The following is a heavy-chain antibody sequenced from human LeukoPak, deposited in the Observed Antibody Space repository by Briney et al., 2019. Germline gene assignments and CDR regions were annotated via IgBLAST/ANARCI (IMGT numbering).Heavy chain of an antibody. CDR2: IYSGGST. Sequence: PGGSLRLSCAASGFIFSTYAMHWVRQAPGKGLEWVSVIYSGGSTYYADSVKGRFTISRDNSKNTLYLQMNSLRAEDTAVYYCATLGRTGYYFDYWGQGTLVTVSS. CDR3: ATLGRTGYYFDY. D-gene: IGHD7-27*01. CDR1: GFIFSTYA. V-gene: IGHV3-66*01. J-gene: IGHJ4*02.